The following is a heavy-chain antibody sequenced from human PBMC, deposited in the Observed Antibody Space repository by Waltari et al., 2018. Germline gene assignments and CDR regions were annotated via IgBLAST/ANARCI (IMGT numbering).Heavy chain of an antibody. D-gene: IGHD5-12*01. J-gene: IGHJ3*01. CDR1: GVSITSNRHY. V-gene: IGHV4-39*01. CDR3: ATYIGASVGTAAFDV. CDR2: VSYSGTT. Sequence: QLQLQESGPRLVRPSETLSPICRGSGVSITSNRHYWAWIRQSPGQGLEWIGTVSYSGTTYISPSLKSRVSVSRDTSKNQVSLILGSVTAADMAVYYCATYIGASVGTAAFDVWGQGTMVTVSS.